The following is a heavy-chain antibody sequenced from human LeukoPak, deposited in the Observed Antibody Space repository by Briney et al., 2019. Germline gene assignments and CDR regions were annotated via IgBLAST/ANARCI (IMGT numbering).Heavy chain of an antibody. V-gene: IGHV3-21*01. J-gene: IGHJ6*03. CDR3: ARDPKPQASYPYYYYYYMDV. Sequence: PGGSLRLSCAASGFTFSSYSMNWVRQAPGKGLEWVSSISSSSSYIYYADSVKGRFTISRDNAKNSLYLQMNSLRAEDTAVYYCARDPKPQASYPYYYYYYMDVWGKGTTVTVSS. CDR2: ISSSSSYI. CDR1: GFTFSSYS.